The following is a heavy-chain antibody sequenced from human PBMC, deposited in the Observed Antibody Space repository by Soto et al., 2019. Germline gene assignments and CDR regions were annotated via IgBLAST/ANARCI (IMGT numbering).Heavy chain of an antibody. V-gene: IGHV4-30-2*01. Sequence: SETLSLTCAVSGGSISSGGYSWSWIRQPPGKGLEWIGYIYHSGSTYYNPSLKSRVTISVDRSKNQFSLQLNSVTPEDTAVYYCARTRVYDSYNYYGMAVWGKGTTVTVSS. CDR3: ARTRVYDSYNYYGMAV. CDR2: IYHSGST. J-gene: IGHJ6*04. D-gene: IGHD3-3*01. CDR1: GGSISSGGYS.